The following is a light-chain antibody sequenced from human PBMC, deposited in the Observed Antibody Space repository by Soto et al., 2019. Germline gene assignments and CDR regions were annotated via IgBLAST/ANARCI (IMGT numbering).Light chain of an antibody. Sequence: QSALTQPPSASGSPGQSVTISCSGTSSDVGVYNFVSWYQQHPGKAPKLMIYEVSKRPSWVPDRFSGSKSGNTASLTVSGLQVEDEAVYYCCSYASINTVVFGGGTQLTVL. CDR3: CSYASINTVV. J-gene: IGLJ3*02. CDR2: EVS. CDR1: SSDVGVYNF. V-gene: IGLV2-8*01.